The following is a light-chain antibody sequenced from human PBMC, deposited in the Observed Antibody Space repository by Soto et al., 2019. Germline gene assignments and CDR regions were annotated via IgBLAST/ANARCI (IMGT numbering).Light chain of an antibody. V-gene: IGKV3-15*01. Sequence: EIVMTQCPATLSVSPGERATLSCRASQNVSSKLAWYQQKPGQAPRLLIYSASTRATGIPARFSGSGSGTEFTLTISSLQSEDFAVYYCQQYNNWPPMYTFGQGTKLEIK. CDR2: SAS. CDR1: QNVSSK. J-gene: IGKJ2*01. CDR3: QQYNNWPPMYT.